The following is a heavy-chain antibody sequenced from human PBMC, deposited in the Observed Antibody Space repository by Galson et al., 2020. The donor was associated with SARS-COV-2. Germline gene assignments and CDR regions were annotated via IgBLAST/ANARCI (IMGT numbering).Heavy chain of an antibody. Sequence: ASVKVSCKASGYTFTGYHMHWVRQAPGQGLEWMGWINPHSGGTNYAQKFLGRVTMTSDTSITTVYMELSRLRYDDTAVYYCARDKGSGWYEDFDYWGQGTLVTGSS. D-gene: IGHD6-19*01. CDR2: INPHSGGT. J-gene: IGHJ4*02. CDR3: ARDKGSGWYEDFDY. CDR1: GYTFTGYH. V-gene: IGHV1-2*02.